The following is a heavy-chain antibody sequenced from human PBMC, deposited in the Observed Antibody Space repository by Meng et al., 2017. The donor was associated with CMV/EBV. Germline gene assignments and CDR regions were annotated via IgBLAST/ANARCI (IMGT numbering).Heavy chain of an antibody. CDR2: VYYSGST. CDR1: GGSISTYY. J-gene: IGHJ6*02. D-gene: IGHD3-3*01. CDR3: AKDTIFGVDLNYYGMDV. Sequence: SETLSLTCTVSGGSISTYYWNWIRQFPGRGLEWIGYVYYSGSTNYNPSLRSRVIMSVDTSKNQFSLRLSSVTAADTAVYYCAKDTIFGVDLNYYGMDVWGQGTTVTVSS. V-gene: IGHV4-59*01.